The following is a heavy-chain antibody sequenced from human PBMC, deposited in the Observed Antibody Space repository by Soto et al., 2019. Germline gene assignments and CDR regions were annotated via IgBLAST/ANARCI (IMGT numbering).Heavy chain of an antibody. CDR3: ARDVGYDYVN. CDR1: GFTFSSFW. CDR2: IKQDGSEK. J-gene: IGHJ4*02. D-gene: IGHD5-12*01. Sequence: GGSLRLSCAVSGFTFSSFWMSWVRQAPGKGLEWVATIKQDGSEKYYVDSVKGRFTISRDNAENSLYLHMNSLSAEDTAVYFCARDVGYDYVNWGQGTLVTVSS. V-gene: IGHV3-7*01.